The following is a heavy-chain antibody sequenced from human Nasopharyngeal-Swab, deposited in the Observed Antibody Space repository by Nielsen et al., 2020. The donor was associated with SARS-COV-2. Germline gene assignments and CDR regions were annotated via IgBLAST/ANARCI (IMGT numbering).Heavy chain of an antibody. J-gene: IGHJ4*02. CDR2: TYYRSKWYN. CDR3: ARDEQWLVFDY. D-gene: IGHD6-19*01. V-gene: IGHV6-1*01. Sequence: SQTPLTCAISGDSVSSNSAACNWIRQSPSRGLEWLGRTYYRSKWYNDYAVSVKSRITINPDTSKNQFSLQLNSVTPEGTAVYYCARDEQWLVFDYWGQGTLVTVSS. CDR1: GDSVSSNSAA.